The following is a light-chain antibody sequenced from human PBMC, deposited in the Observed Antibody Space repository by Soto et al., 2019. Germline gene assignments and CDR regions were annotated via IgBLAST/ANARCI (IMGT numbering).Light chain of an antibody. V-gene: IGKV1-33*01. Sequence: DIQMTQSPSSLSASLGDRVTITCQASQDIRFYLNWFHQKTGQAPKLLIYDASQLETGVPSRFSGSGSGTDFTFTVSSLQPEDIGTYYCQHYNSFPITFGQGTRLDI. J-gene: IGKJ5*01. CDR1: QDIRFY. CDR3: QHYNSFPIT. CDR2: DAS.